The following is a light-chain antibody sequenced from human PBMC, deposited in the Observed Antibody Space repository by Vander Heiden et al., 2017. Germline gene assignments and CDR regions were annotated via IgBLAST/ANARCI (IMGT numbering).Light chain of an antibody. CDR1: QSISSW. CDR3: QQDNSYSET. V-gene: IGKV1-5*01. CDR2: DAS. Sequence: DIQMTQSPSTLSASVGDRVTITCRASQSISSWLAWYQQKPGKAPKLLIYDASSLESGVPSRFSGRGSGTEFTLTISSLQPDDFATYYCQQDNSYSETFGQGTKVXIK. J-gene: IGKJ1*01.